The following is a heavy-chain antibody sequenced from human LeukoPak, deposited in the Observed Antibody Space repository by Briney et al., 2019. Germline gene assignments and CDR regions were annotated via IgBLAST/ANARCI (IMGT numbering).Heavy chain of an antibody. Sequence: GSLRLSCAASGFTFSSYGMHWVRQAPGKGLEWVAFIRYDGSNKYYADSVQGRFTISRDNSKNTLFLQMSSLRAEDTAIYYCAKVSYRYYGSGSYVLDYWGQGTLVTVSS. CDR3: AKVSYRYYGSGSYVLDY. D-gene: IGHD3-10*01. J-gene: IGHJ4*02. CDR2: IRYDGSNK. V-gene: IGHV3-30*02. CDR1: GFTFSSYG.